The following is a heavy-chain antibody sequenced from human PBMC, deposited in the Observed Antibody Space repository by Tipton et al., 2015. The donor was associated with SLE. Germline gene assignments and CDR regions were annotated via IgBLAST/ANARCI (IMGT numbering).Heavy chain of an antibody. CDR3: AGPIRQDGFDI. J-gene: IGHJ3*02. Sequence: TLSLTCIVSGGSMSSSGYYWGWIRQPPRMGLEWIGTIYYSGSTYYNPSLKSRVTISVDMSKNQFFLNLTSVTAADTAVYYCAGPIRQDGFDIWGQGTMVTVSS. D-gene: IGHD2-21*01. CDR1: GGSMSSSGYY. V-gene: IGHV4-39*07. CDR2: IYYSGST.